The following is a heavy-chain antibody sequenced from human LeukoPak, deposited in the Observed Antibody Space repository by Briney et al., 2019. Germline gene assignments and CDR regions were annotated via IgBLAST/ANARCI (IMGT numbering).Heavy chain of an antibody. CDR2: IYTSGST. J-gene: IGHJ1*01. CDR1: GGSISSYY. D-gene: IGHD3-22*01. Sequence: SETLSLTCTVSGGSISSYYWSWIRQPAGKGLEWIGRIYTSGSTNYNPSLKSRVTISVDTSKNQFSLKLSSVTAADTAVYYCARGDTYYYDSSGYYSAEYFQHWGQGTLVTVSS. V-gene: IGHV4-4*07. CDR3: ARGDTYYYDSSGYYSAEYFQH.